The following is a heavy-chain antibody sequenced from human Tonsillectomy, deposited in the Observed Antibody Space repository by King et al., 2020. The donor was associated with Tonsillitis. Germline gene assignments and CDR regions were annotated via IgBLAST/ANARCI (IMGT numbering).Heavy chain of an antibody. Sequence: QLVQSGAEVKKPGASVKVSCKASGYTLTDYYMHWVRQAPGQGLEWMGWINAKSGGTNYAQKFQGRVTMTRDTSISTAYMELSRVRSDDTAVYYCARVPSRGAATADDAFDIWGQGTMVTVS. D-gene: IGHD6-13*01. CDR3: ARVPSRGAATADDAFDI. J-gene: IGHJ3*02. CDR2: INAKSGGT. V-gene: IGHV1-2*02. CDR1: GYTLTDYY.